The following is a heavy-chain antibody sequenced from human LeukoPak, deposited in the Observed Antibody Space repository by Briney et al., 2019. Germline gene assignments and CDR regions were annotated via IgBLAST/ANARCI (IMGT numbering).Heavy chain of an antibody. CDR3: ARGRPIDY. J-gene: IGHJ4*02. CDR1: GYSFPSYW. V-gene: IGHV5-51*01. Sequence: GESLKISCKGSGYSFPSYWIAWVRRMPGKGLERMGIIFPGDSDTRYSPSFQGQVTISVDKSISTAYLQWSSLKASDTAMYYCARGRPIDYWGQGTLVTVSS. CDR2: IFPGDSDT.